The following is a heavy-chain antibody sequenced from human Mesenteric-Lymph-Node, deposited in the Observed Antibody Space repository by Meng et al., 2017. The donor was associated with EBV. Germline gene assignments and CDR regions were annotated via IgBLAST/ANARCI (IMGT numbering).Heavy chain of an antibody. J-gene: IGHJ4*02. CDR3: ARGPSLDFYGSGSYYPS. D-gene: IGHD3-10*01. CDR1: GFSLGAYS. CDR2: ISSTSTTV. V-gene: IGHV3-21*01. Sequence: EVQLMESGGGLVKPGGSLRLSCAGSGFSLGAYSMNWVRQAPGKGLEWVSSISSTSTTVKYADSVKGRFTISRDNAENSLYLQMNSLRAEDTAIYYCARGPSLDFYGSGSYYPSWGQGPLVTVAS.